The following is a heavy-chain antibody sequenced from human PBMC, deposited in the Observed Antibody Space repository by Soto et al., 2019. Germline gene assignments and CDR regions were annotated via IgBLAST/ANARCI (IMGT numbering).Heavy chain of an antibody. J-gene: IGHJ5*02. D-gene: IGHD3-22*01. CDR1: GGSISSYY. CDR2: IYYSGST. Sequence: SETLSLTCTVSGGSISSYYWSWIRQPPGKGLEWIGYIYYSGSTNYNPSLKSRVTISVDTSKNQFSLKLSSVTAADTAVYYCARDYYDSSGYYNFIGPHWFDPWGQGTLVTVSS. V-gene: IGHV4-59*01. CDR3: ARDYYDSSGYYNFIGPHWFDP.